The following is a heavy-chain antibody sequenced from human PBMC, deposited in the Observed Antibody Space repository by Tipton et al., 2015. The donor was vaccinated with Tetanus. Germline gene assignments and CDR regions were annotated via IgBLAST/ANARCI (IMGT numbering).Heavy chain of an antibody. V-gene: IGHV4-30-2*01. CDR2: IYQTDST. CDR1: GGSVRSGDYS. J-gene: IGHJ4*02. D-gene: IGHD5-12*01. Sequence: TLSLTCTVSGGSVRSGDYSWGWIRQPPGQGLEWLGYIYQTDSTNYNPSVMSRFTLSLQRSKNQVSLKLSSVTAADTAVYYCVRGRGLGAYSFGFEYWGQGALVTVSS. CDR3: VRGRGLGAYSFGFEY.